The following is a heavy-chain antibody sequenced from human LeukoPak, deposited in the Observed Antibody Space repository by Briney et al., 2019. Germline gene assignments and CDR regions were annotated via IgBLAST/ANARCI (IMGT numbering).Heavy chain of an antibody. D-gene: IGHD2-15*01. CDR3: TRAAYCSGGSYSDWFDP. Sequence: GASVKVSCKASGYTFTGNYMYWVRQAPGQGLEWMGWINPNSGGTNYAQKFQGRVTMTRDTSISTAYMELSRLRSDDTAVYYCTRAAYCSGGSYSDWFDPWGQGTLVTVSS. CDR2: INPNSGGT. CDR1: GYTFTGNY. V-gene: IGHV1-2*02. J-gene: IGHJ5*02.